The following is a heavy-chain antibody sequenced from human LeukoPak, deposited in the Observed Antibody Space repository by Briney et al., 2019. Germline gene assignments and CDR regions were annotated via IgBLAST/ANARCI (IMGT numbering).Heavy chain of an antibody. CDR1: GGSISSYY. J-gene: IGHJ4*02. D-gene: IGHD2-15*01. V-gene: IGHV4-4*07. CDR3: ARDLYRYCSGGSCRQFDY. CDR2: IHTSGST. Sequence: SETLSLTCTVSGGSISSYYWNWIRQPAGKGLEWIGRIHTSGSTNYNPSLKSRVTMSVDTSKNQFSLKLSYVTAADTAVYYCARDLYRYCSGGSCRQFDYWGQGTLVTVSS.